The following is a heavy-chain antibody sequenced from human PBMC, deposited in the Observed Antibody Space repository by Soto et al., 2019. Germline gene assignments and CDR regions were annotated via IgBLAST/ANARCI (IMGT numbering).Heavy chain of an antibody. D-gene: IGHD3-22*01. CDR3: ATLTWPSHSFGVSDYPGY. CDR2: VIPLFDTA. CDR1: GGIFTNNA. V-gene: IGHV1-69*01. Sequence: QVQVVQSGAEVKKPGSSVKVSCKVSGGIFTNNAISWVRQAPGQGLEWLGGVIPLFDTAYYAQIFRGRLRISADGATTTAYMELSGLTSADTAVYYCATLTWPSHSFGVSDYPGYWGQGTLVTVSS. J-gene: IGHJ4*02.